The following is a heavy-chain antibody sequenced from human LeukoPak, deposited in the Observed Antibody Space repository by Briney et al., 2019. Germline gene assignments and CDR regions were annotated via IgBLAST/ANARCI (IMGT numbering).Heavy chain of an antibody. CDR2: INHSGST. D-gene: IGHD3-3*01. CDR3: ARGGKKITIFGVVKPKGMDV. V-gene: IGHV4-34*01. Sequence: PSETLSLTCAVYGVSFSGYYWSWIRQPPGKGLEWLGEINHSGSTNYNPSLKSRVTISVNTSKNQFSLKLSSVTAADTAVYYCARGGKKITIFGVVKPKGMDVWGKGTTVTVSS. J-gene: IGHJ6*03. CDR1: GVSFSGYY.